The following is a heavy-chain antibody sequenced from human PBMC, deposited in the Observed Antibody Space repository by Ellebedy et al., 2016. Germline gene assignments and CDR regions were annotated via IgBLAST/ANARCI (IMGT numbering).Heavy chain of an antibody. CDR1: GLTFSNAW. D-gene: IGHD6-19*01. CDR3: TDSGWFGY. V-gene: IGHV3-15*05. J-gene: IGHJ4*02. CDR2: IKSKGDGETT. Sequence: GGSLRLSXVASGLTFSNAWMSWVRQAPGKGLEWVGRIKSKGDGETTDYAAPVKGRFTISRDDSKNTLYMQMNSLKIEDTAVYYCTDSGWFGYWGQGTLVTVSS.